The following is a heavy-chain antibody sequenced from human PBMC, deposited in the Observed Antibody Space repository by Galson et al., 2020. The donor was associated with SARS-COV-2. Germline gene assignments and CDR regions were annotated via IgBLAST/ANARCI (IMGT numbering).Heavy chain of an antibody. CDR2: ISYDGSNK. Sequence: GESLKISCAASGFTFSSYAMHWVRQAPGKGLEWVAVISYDGSNKYYADSVKGRFTISRDNSKNTLYLQMNSLRAEDTAVYYCARDGNIQRGYSYGDAFDIWGQGTMVTVSS. D-gene: IGHD5-18*01. J-gene: IGHJ3*02. CDR1: GFTFSSYA. V-gene: IGHV3-30-3*01. CDR3: ARDGNIQRGYSYGDAFDI.